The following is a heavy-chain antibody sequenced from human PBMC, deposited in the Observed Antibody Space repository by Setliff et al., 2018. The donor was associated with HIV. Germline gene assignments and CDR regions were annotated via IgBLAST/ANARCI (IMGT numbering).Heavy chain of an antibody. D-gene: IGHD3-3*01. CDR3: ARDSGNDFWHGHSLAD. J-gene: IGHJ4*02. Sequence: PSETLSLTCTVSRDSISSGNWWSWVRQPPGKGLEWIGEVYHTGSTNYNPSLNCRVTISVDKSKNQFFLEVTSVTAADTAVYYCARDSGNDFWHGHSLADWGQGTLVTVSS. CDR1: RDSISSGNW. CDR2: VYHTGST. V-gene: IGHV4-4*02.